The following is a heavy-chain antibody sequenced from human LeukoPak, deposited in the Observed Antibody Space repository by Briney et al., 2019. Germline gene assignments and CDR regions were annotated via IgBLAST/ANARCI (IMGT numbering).Heavy chain of an antibody. CDR2: ISGSGGST. J-gene: IGHJ4*02. CDR1: GFTFSSYA. V-gene: IGHV3-23*01. D-gene: IGHD3-3*01. CDR3: AKRNTIFGVYYFDY. Sequence: PGGSLRLSCAASGFTFSSYAMSWVRQAPGKGLEWVSAISGSGGSTYYADSVKGRFTISRDNSKNTLYLQINSLRAEDTAVYYCAKRNTIFGVYYFDYWGQGTLVTVSS.